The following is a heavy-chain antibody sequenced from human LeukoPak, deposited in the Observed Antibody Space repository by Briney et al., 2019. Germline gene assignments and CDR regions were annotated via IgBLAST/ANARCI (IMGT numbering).Heavy chain of an antibody. CDR1: GGSISSCY. D-gene: IGHD3-22*01. CDR2: IYYSGST. CDR3: ARGEDYYDSSGYFDY. Sequence: SETLSLTCTVSGGSISSCYWSWIRQPPGKGLEWIGYIYYSGSTNYNPSLKSRVTISVDTSKNQFSLKLSSVTAADTAVYYCARGEDYYDSSGYFDYWGQGTLVTVSS. V-gene: IGHV4-59*01. J-gene: IGHJ4*02.